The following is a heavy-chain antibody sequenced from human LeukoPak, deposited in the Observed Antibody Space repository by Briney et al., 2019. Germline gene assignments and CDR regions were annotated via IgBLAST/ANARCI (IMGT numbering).Heavy chain of an antibody. J-gene: IGHJ4*02. CDR3: ARRNVVGRSYYFDY. Sequence: PSETLSLTCTVSGGSISSSSYYWGWIRQPPGKGLEWIGSIYYSGSTYYNPSLKSRVTISVDTSKNQFSLKLSSVTAADTAVYYCARRNVVGRSYYFDYWGQGTLVTVSS. CDR2: IYYSGST. D-gene: IGHD1-26*01. CDR1: GGSISSSSYY. V-gene: IGHV4-39*01.